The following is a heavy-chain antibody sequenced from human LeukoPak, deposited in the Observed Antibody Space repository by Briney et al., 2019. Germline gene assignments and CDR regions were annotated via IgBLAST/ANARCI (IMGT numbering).Heavy chain of an antibody. D-gene: IGHD2-21*02. J-gene: IGHJ4*02. V-gene: IGHV1-46*04. CDR1: GDTFTRDY. CDR3: AREGDSSFYFDY. Sequence: GASVKLSCKASGDTFTRDYIHWVRQAPGQGLEWMGVMKPSGGSTIYAQRLQGRVTMTRDTSTNTVYMELSSLRSEDTAVYYCAREGDSSFYFDYWGQGTLVTVAS. CDR2: MKPSGGST.